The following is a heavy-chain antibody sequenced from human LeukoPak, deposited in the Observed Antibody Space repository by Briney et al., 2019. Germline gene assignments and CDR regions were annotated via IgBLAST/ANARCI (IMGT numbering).Heavy chain of an antibody. Sequence: KAGGSLRLSCAASGFTFSSYSMNWVRQAPGKGLEWVSSISSSSSYIYYADSVKGRFTISRDNAKNSLYLQMNSLRAEDTAVYYCARDFRAEYYYDLYFDYWGQGTLVTVSS. J-gene: IGHJ4*02. CDR2: ISSSSSYI. CDR3: ARDFRAEYYYDLYFDY. D-gene: IGHD3-22*01. V-gene: IGHV3-21*01. CDR1: GFTFSSYS.